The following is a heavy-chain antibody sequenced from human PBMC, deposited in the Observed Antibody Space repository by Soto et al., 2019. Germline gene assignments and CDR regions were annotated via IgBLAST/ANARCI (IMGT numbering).Heavy chain of an antibody. V-gene: IGHV4-59*12. CDR3: ATDPLHGNKKPDPFEY. CDR2: IYYSGST. CDR1: GGSISSYY. J-gene: IGHJ4*02. Sequence: SETLSLTCTASGGSISSYYWSWIRQPPGKGLEWIGYIYYSGSTNYNPSLKSRVTISVDTSKNQFSLKLSSVTAADTAVYYCATDPLHGNKKPDPFEYWGQGTLVTVSS.